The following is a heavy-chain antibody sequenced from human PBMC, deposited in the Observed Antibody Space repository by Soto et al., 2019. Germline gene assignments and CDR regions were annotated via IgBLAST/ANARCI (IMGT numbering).Heavy chain of an antibody. J-gene: IGHJ4*02. CDR2: IWYDGSNK. CDR3: ARDPEDTAMAYFFDY. V-gene: IGHV3-33*01. Sequence: GESLKISCAASGFTFSSYGMHWVRQAPGKGLEWVAVIWYDGSNKYYADSVKGRFTISRDNSKNTLYLQMNSLRAEDTAVYYCARDPEDTAMAYFFDYWGQGPLVTVYS. CDR1: GFTFSSYG. D-gene: IGHD5-18*01.